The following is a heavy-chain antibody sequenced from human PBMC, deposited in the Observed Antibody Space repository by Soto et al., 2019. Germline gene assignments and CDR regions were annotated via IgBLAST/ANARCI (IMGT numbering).Heavy chain of an antibody. J-gene: IGHJ6*02. CDR3: ERDMDYYYGSGTGNGHGV. Sequence: QVQLVQSGAEVKKPGASVRVSCKASGYTFTAYCVQWVRQAPGQGLQWMGWINVNSGDIKYAQAFQGRVTLSRDPSIRTVSMELTRRTPADQAVFYCERDMDYYYGSGTGNGHGVWGQGTTVTV. CDR2: INVNSGDI. D-gene: IGHD3-10*01. CDR1: GYTFTAYC. V-gene: IGHV1-2*02.